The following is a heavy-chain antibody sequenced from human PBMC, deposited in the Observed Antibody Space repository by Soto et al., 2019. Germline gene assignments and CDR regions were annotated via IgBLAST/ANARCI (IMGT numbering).Heavy chain of an antibody. CDR3: AFQVVVLAADDDAFDI. J-gene: IGHJ3*02. V-gene: IGHV4-39*01. D-gene: IGHD2-15*01. Sequence: ALAWIGSTYYSGGTYYNPPLKSRVTISVDTSKNQFSLKLSSVTAADTAVYYCAFQVVVLAADDDAFDIWGQGTMVTVSS. CDR2: TYYSGGT.